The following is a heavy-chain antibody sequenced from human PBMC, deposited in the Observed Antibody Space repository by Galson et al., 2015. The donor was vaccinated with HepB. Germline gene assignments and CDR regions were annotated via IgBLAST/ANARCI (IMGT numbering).Heavy chain of an antibody. Sequence: SLRLSCAASGFTFSDYYMYWIRQAPGKGLEWVSYISSSGSTIYYADSVKGRFTISRDNAKNSLDLQMNSLRAEDTAVYYCARDIWSSYYLQHWGQGTLVTVSS. V-gene: IGHV3-11*01. J-gene: IGHJ1*01. CDR2: ISSSGSTI. CDR1: GFTFSDYY. D-gene: IGHD6-13*01. CDR3: ARDIWSSYYLQH.